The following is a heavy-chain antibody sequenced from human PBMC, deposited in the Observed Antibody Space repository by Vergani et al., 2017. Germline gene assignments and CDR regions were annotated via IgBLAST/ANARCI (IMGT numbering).Heavy chain of an antibody. D-gene: IGHD3-3*01. CDR3: AGDAPYDFWSGPAATDY. V-gene: IGHV1-18*01. CDR1: GYTFTSYG. J-gene: IGHJ4*02. CDR2: ISAYNGNT. Sequence: QVQLVQSGAEVKKPGASVKVSCKASGYTFTSYGLSWVRQAPGQGLEWMGWISAYNGNTNYAQKLQGRVTMTTDTSTSTAYMELGSLRADDTAVYYCAGDAPYDFWSGPAATDYWGQGTLVTVSS.